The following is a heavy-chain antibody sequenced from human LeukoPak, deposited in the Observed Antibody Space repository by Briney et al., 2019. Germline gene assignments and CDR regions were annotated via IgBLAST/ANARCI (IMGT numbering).Heavy chain of an antibody. V-gene: IGHV4-38-2*02. CDR3: ARVEYQLLFGSAFDI. CDR2: IYHSGST. J-gene: IGHJ3*02. CDR1: GYSISSGYY. D-gene: IGHD2-2*01. Sequence: PSETLSLTCTVSGYSISSGYYWGWIRQPPGKGLEWIGSIYHSGSTYYNPSLKSRVTISVDTSKNSLYLQMNSLRAEDTAVYYCARVEYQLLFGSAFDIWGQGTMVTVSS.